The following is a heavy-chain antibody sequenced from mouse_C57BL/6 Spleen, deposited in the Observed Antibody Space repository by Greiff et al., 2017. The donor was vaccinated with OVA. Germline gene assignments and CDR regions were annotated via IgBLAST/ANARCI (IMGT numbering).Heavy chain of an antibody. CDR1: GFTFSSYA. D-gene: IGHD2-5*01. CDR3: ASAPFYSNYLYYFDY. Sequence: EVQRVESGGGLVKPGGSLKLSCAASGFTFSSYAMSWVRQTPEKRLEWVATISDGGSYTYYPDNVKGRFTISRDNAKNNLYLQMSHLKSEDTAMYYCASAPFYSNYLYYFDYWGQGTTLTVSS. CDR2: ISDGGSYT. V-gene: IGHV5-4*01. J-gene: IGHJ2*01.